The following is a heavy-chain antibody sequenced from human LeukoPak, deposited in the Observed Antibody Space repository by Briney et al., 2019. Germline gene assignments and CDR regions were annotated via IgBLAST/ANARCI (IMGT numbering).Heavy chain of an antibody. CDR1: SGSIHTHY. D-gene: IGHD3-16*01. Sequence: PSETLSLTCTVSSGSIHTHYWSWIRQPAGKGLEWIGRIYGGGNTDYNPSLKSRVTMSLDTSENRFSLKLIACTAAETAMYYCASDRRSAYYRDYFAYWGQGILVTV. J-gene: IGHJ4*02. CDR3: ASDRRSAYYRDYFAY. CDR2: IYGGGNT. V-gene: IGHV4-4*07.